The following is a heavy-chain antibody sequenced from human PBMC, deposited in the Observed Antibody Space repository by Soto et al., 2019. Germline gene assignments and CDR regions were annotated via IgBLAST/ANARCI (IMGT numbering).Heavy chain of an antibody. J-gene: IGHJ6*02. CDR2: IWYDGSNK. Sequence: GGSLRLSCAASGFTFSSYGMHWVRQAPGKGLEWVAVIWYDGSNKYYADSVKGRFTISRDNSKNTLYLQMNSLRAEDTAVYYCARDRTYYYDSSGYSPYYYYGMDVWGQGTTVTVSS. CDR3: ARDRTYYYDSSGYSPYYYYGMDV. CDR1: GFTFSSYG. D-gene: IGHD3-22*01. V-gene: IGHV3-33*01.